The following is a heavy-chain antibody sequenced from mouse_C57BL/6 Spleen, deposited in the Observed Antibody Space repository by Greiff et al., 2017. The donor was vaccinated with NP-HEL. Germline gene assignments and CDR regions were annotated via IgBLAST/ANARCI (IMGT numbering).Heavy chain of an antibody. J-gene: IGHJ1*03. CDR1: GYSFTDYN. CDR3: ARGPNYYGSSWGYFDV. CDR2: INPNYGTT. V-gene: IGHV1-39*01. Sequence: VHVKQSGPELVKPGASVKISCKASGYSFTDYNMNWVKQSNGKSLEWIGVINPNYGTTSYNQKFKGKATLTVDQSSSTAYMQLNSLTSEDSAVYYCARGPNYYGSSWGYFDVWGTGTTVTVSS. D-gene: IGHD1-1*01.